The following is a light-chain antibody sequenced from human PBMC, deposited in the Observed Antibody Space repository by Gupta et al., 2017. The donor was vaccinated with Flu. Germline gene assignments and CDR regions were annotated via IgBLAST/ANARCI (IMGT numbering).Light chain of an antibody. V-gene: IGKV1-39*01. Sequence: CSLYASVGDRVTITCRASQSISSYLIGCQQQPPRAPQLLLYAASSCQSGVPSRFFSSGSGTAYSLIISSRQAEDVAAFYCQQSYSTPPFTFGRGTKLEIK. CDR3: QQSYSTPPFT. CDR2: AAS. CDR1: QSISSY. J-gene: IGKJ2*01.